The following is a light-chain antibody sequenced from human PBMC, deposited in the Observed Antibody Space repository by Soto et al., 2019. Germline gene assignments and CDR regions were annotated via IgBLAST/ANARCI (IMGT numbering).Light chain of an antibody. V-gene: IGKV1-9*01. CDR2: GAS. CDR1: QGIANF. CDR3: QQLNSFPIP. Sequence: IQLTQSPSSLFASVGDRVTISCRACQGIANFLAWYQQKPGKAPNLLIYGASTLQSGVPSRFSGSGSGTDFTLTISSLQPEDFAAYYCQQLNSFPIPFGPGTKVDIK. J-gene: IGKJ3*01.